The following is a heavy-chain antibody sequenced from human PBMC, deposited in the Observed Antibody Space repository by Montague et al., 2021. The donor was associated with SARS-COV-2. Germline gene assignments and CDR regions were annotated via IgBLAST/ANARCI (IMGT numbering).Heavy chain of an antibody. CDR2: IDWDGDK. CDR3: ARGPSDTYYYNGMDV. J-gene: IGHJ6*02. CDR1: GFSLSTSGVG. Sequence: PPLVKPTQTLTLTCTFSGFSLSTSGVGVGWIRQPPGKALEWLARIDWDGDKYYNTSLKSRLTISKDTSKNLVVLTMTNMDPVDTATYYCARGPSDTYYYNGMDVWGRGTTVTVSS. V-gene: IGHV2-70*11.